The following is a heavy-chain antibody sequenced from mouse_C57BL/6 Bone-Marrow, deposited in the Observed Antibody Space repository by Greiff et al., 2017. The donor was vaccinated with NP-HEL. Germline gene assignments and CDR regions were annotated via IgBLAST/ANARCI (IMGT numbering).Heavy chain of an antibody. CDR3: ASLLLWFTGAY. V-gene: IGHV14-3*01. Sequence: EVKVVESVAELVRPGASVKLSCTASGFNIKNTYMHWVKQRPEQGLEWIGRIDPANGNTKYAPKFQGKATITADTSSNTAYLQLSSLTSEYTAIYYCASLLLWFTGAYWGQGTLVTVSA. D-gene: IGHD2-2*01. CDR1: GFNIKNTY. J-gene: IGHJ3*01. CDR2: IDPANGNT.